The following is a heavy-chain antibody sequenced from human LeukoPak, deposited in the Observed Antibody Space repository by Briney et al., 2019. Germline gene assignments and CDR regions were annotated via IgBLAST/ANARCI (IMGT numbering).Heavy chain of an antibody. J-gene: IGHJ3*02. D-gene: IGHD5-24*01. V-gene: IGHV1-69*05. CDR2: IIPIFGTA. CDR1: GGTFSSYA. CDR3: ARGLVEMATIYAFDI. Sequence: GSSVKVSCKASGGTFSSYAISWVRRAPGQGLEWMGGIIPIFGTANYAQKFQGRVTITTDESTSTAYMELSSLRSEDTAVYYCARGLVEMATIYAFDIRGQGTMVTVSS.